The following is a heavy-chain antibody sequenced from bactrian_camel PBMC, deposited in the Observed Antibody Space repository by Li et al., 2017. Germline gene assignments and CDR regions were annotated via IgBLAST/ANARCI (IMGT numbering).Heavy chain of an antibody. J-gene: IGHJ7*01. CDR1: GFTFSSYA. Sequence: VQLVESGGGSVQAGGSLRLSCAASGFTFSSYAMSWVRQAPGKGLEWVSAINSGGGSTYYADSAKGRFTISKDSAKRILYLQMNALQPDDTAVYTCALGARTGSTNDCTPWGMDYWGQGTQVTISS. V-gene: IGHV3S31*01. CDR2: INSGGGST. D-gene: IGHD1*01.